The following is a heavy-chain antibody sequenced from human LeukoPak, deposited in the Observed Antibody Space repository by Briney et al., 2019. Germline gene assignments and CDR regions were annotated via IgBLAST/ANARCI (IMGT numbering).Heavy chain of an antibody. D-gene: IGHD2-15*01. V-gene: IGHV4-4*07. CDR1: GGSISSYY. CDR3: ARDGCGGSCFHYYYYYMDV. J-gene: IGHJ6*03. Sequence: SGTLSLTCTVSGGSISSYYWSWIRQPAGKGLEWIGRIYTSGSTNYNPSLKSRVTMSVDTSKNQFSLKLSSVTAADTAVYYCARDGCGGSCFHYYYYYMDVWGKGTTVTTSS. CDR2: IYTSGST.